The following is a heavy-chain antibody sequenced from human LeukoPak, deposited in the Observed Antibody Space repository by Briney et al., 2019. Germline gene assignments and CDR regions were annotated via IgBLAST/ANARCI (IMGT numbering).Heavy chain of an antibody. J-gene: IGHJ4*02. CDR3: ARTIVVVPAALYYFDY. Sequence: GASVKVSCKASGYTFTSYGISWVRQAPGQGLEWMGWISAYNGNTNYAQKLQGRVTMTTDTSTSTAYMELRSLRSDDTAVYYCARTIVVVPAALYYFDYWGQGTLVTVSS. V-gene: IGHV1-18*01. CDR1: GYTFTSYG. D-gene: IGHD2-2*01. CDR2: ISAYNGNT.